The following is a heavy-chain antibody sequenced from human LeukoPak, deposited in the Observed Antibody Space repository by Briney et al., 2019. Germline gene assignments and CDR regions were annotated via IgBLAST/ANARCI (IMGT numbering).Heavy chain of an antibody. CDR1: GYTFTSYY. Sequence: ASVKVSCKASGYTFTSYYMHWVRQAPGQGLEWMGWMNPNSGNTGYAQKFQGRVTMTRNTSISTAYMELSSLRSEDTAVYYCARGARYAFDIWGQGTMVTVSS. CDR2: MNPNSGNT. J-gene: IGHJ3*02. CDR3: ARGARYAFDI. V-gene: IGHV1-8*02.